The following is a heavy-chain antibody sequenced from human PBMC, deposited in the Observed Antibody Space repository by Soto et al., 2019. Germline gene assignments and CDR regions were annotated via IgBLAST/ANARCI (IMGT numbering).Heavy chain of an antibody. CDR2: IYYSGST. Sequence: QVQLQESGPGLVKPSQTLSLTCTVSGGSISSGDYYWSWIRQPPGKGLEWIGYIYYSGSTYYNPSLKRRVTISVDTSNNQFSLKLSSVTAADTAVYYCARHGYCSSTSCYAGGGWFDPWGQGTLVTVSS. CDR3: ARHGYCSSTSCYAGGGWFDP. J-gene: IGHJ5*02. V-gene: IGHV4-30-4*01. CDR1: GGSISSGDYY. D-gene: IGHD2-2*03.